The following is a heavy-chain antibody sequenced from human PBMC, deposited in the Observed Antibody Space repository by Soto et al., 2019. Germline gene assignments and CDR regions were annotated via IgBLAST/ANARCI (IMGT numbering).Heavy chain of an antibody. CDR2: IIPIFGTA. Sequence: SSVKACWKAPGGTFSSSAISWVRQAPGQGLEWMGGIIPIFGTANYAQKFQGRVTITADKSTSTAYMELSSLRSEDTAVYYCARDQDITGTTYSYYYGMDVWG. CDR1: GGTFSSSA. J-gene: IGHJ6*02. V-gene: IGHV1-69*06. D-gene: IGHD1-7*01. CDR3: ARDQDITGTTYSYYYGMDV.